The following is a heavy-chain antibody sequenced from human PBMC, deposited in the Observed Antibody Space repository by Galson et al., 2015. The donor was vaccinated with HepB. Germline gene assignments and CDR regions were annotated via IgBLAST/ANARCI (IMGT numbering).Heavy chain of an antibody. Sequence: SVKVSCKAPGDTFSTYAISWVRQAPGQGLEWMGNIIPFFGTPDYAQQFQGRVTITADVSTSTAYMELSSLKASDTAMYYCARLHTAMLPSGYWGQGTLVTVSS. V-gene: IGHV1-69*13. CDR1: GDTFSTYA. CDR3: ARLHTAMLPSGY. J-gene: IGHJ4*02. CDR2: IIPFFGTP. D-gene: IGHD5-18*01.